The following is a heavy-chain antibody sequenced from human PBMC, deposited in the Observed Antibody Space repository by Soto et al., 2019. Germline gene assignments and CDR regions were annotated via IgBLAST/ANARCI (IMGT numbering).Heavy chain of an antibody. D-gene: IGHD3-9*01. CDR2: IYYSGST. Sequence: SETLSLTCTVSGGSVSSGSYYWSWIRQPPGKGLEWIGYIYYSGSTNYNPSLKSRVTISVDTSKNQFSLKLSSVTAADTAVYYCARLWLAIHDTGNNWFDPWGQGTLVTVSS. CDR1: GGSVSSGSYY. V-gene: IGHV4-61*01. J-gene: IGHJ5*02. CDR3: ARLWLAIHDTGNNWFDP.